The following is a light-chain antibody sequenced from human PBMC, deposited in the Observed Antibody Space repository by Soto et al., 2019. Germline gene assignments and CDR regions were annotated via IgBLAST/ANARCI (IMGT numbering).Light chain of an antibody. CDR3: QLYGHSLWT. CDR2: GAS. V-gene: IGKV3-20*01. CDR1: QSVSSGH. Sequence: DIVLTQSPGTLSFSPGERASLSCRATQSVSSGHLAWYQQKPGQAPRLLIYGASSRATGIPDRFSGSGSGTDFTLTISRLEPEDYAVYYFQLYGHSLWTFGQGTKVEIK. J-gene: IGKJ1*01.